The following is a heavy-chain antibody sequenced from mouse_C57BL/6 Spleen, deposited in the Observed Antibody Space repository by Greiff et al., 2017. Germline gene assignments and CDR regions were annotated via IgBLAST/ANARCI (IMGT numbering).Heavy chain of an antibody. Sequence: EVMLVESGGGLVKPGGSLKLSCAASGFTFSDYGMHWVRQAPEKGLEWVAYISSGSSTIYYADTVKGRFTISRDNAKNTLFLQMTSLRSEDTAMYYCARGVWVRRGFDYWGQGTTLTVSS. CDR3: ARGVWVRRGFDY. V-gene: IGHV5-17*01. CDR2: ISSGSSTI. D-gene: IGHD2-14*01. CDR1: GFTFSDYG. J-gene: IGHJ2*01.